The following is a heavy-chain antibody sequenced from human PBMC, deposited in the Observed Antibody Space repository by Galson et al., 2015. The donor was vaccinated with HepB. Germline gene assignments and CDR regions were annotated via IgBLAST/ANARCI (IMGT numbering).Heavy chain of an antibody. CDR1: GGSISSSSYY. Sequence: SETLSLTCTVSGGSISSSSYYWGWIRQPPGKGLEWIGSIYYSGSTYYNPSLKSRVTISVDTSKNQFSLKLSSVTAADTAVYYCASYYYDSSGYYQDLYDAFDIWGQGTMATVSS. J-gene: IGHJ3*02. V-gene: IGHV4-39*01. CDR3: ASYYYDSSGYYQDLYDAFDI. CDR2: IYYSGST. D-gene: IGHD3-22*01.